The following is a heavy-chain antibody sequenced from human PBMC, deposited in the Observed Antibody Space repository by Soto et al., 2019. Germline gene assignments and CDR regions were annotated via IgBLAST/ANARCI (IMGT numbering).Heavy chain of an antibody. CDR3: ARGKDYDSSGYPYMDA. CDR1: GGTFSSYA. Sequence: SVEVSCKASGGTFSSYASSWVRQAPGQGLEWMGGIIPIFGTANYAQKFQGRVTITADESTSTAYMELSSLRSEDTAVYYCARGKDYDSSGYPYMDAWGQGTTVTVSS. V-gene: IGHV1-69*13. D-gene: IGHD3-22*01. J-gene: IGHJ6*02. CDR2: IIPIFGTA.